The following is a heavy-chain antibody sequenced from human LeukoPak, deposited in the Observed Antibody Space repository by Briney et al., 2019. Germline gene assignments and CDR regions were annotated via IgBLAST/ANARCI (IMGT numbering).Heavy chain of an antibody. CDR2: IYYSGST. CDR1: GGSISSSSYY. J-gene: IGHJ5*02. Sequence: SETLSLTCTVSGGSISSSSYYWGWIRQPPGKGLEWIGSIYYSGSTYYNPSLKGRVTMSVDTSKNQFSLKLSSVTAADTAVYYCARTWLFATNWFDPWGQGTLVTVSS. V-gene: IGHV4-39*07. CDR3: ARTWLFATNWFDP. D-gene: IGHD3-9*01.